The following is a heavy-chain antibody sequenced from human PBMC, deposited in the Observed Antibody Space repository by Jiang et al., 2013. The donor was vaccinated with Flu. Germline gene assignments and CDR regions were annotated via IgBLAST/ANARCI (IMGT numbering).Heavy chain of an antibody. CDR1: GGSFSGYY. CDR3: AAPGYNWNDLASTSRTFDY. Sequence: VLLKPSETLSLTCAVYGGSFSGYYWSWIRQPPGKGLEWIGEINHSGSTNYNPSLKSRVTISVDTSKNQFSLKLSSVTAADTAVYYCAAPGYNWNDLASTSRTFDYWGQGTLVTVSS. D-gene: IGHD1-1*01. CDR2: INHSGST. V-gene: IGHV4-34*01. J-gene: IGHJ4*02.